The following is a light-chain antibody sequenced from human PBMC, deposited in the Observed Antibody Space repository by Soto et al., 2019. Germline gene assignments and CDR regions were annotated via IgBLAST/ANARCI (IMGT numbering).Light chain of an antibody. CDR2: DDN. V-gene: IGLV6-57*01. CDR1: SGSIASNY. Sequence: NFMLTQPHSVSESPGKTVTISCTRSSGSIASNYVQWYQQRPGSSPTTVIYDDNQRPSGVPDRFSGSIDSSSNSASLTISGLKTEDEADYYCQSYDSSNHGVFGGGTKLTVL. CDR3: QSYDSSNHGV. J-gene: IGLJ3*02.